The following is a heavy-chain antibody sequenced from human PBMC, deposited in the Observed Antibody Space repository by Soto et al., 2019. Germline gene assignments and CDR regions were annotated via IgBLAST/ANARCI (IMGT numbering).Heavy chain of an antibody. J-gene: IGHJ6*03. CDR3: ARDGARYCSGGSCYYYYYMDV. V-gene: IGHV3-66*01. D-gene: IGHD2-15*01. CDR1: GFTVSSNY. CDR2: IYSGGST. Sequence: PGGSLRLSCAASGFTVSSNYMSWVRQAPGKGLEWVSVIYSGGSTYYADSVKSRFTISRDNSKNTLYLQMNSLRAEDTAVYYCARDGARYCSGGSCYYYYYMDVWGKGTTVTVSS.